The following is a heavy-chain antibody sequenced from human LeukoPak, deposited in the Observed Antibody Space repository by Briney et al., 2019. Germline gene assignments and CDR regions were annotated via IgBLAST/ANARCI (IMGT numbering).Heavy chain of an antibody. D-gene: IGHD3-3*01. CDR1: GSIFTSYW. CDR2: IYPGDSDT. J-gene: IGHJ4*02. Sequence: GESLQISGEGSGSIFTSYWSGWVRPLPGKGLGWMGIIYPGDSDTRYSPSFQGQVTISADKSISTAYLQWSSLKASDTAMYYCARGGIDFWSGYYAREFDYWGQGTLVTVSS. V-gene: IGHV5-51*01. CDR3: ARGGIDFWSGYYAREFDY.